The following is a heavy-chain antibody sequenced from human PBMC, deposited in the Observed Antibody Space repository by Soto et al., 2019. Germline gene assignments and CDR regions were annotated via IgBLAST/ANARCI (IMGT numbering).Heavy chain of an antibody. V-gene: IGHV3-13*04. CDR3: ASPYDFWTAYHPPPSRRKYLEH. D-gene: IGHD3-3*01. Sequence: EVQLVESGGGLVQPGGSLRLSCAASGFTVSSYDIHWVRQVTRKGLEWVSAIGTAGDTYYPGSVKGRFTISRENAKNSLYLQMNSLRAGDTAVCYCASPYDFWTAYHPPPSRRKYLEHWGQGTLVTVSS. CDR2: IGTAGDT. CDR1: GFTVSSYD. J-gene: IGHJ1*01.